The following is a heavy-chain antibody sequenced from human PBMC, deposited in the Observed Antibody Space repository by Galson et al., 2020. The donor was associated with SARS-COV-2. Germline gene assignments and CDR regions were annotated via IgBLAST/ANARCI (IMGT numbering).Heavy chain of an antibody. J-gene: IGHJ6*02. CDR3: ASPGAGGHNGPTNYYYYYYGMDV. CDR2: IYHSGST. Sequence: ASETLSLTCTVSGYSISSGYYWGWIRQPPGKGLEWIGSIYHSGSTYYNPSLKSRVTISVDTSKNQFSLKLSSVTAADTAVYYCASPGAGGHNGPTNYYYYYYGMDVWGQGTTVTVSS. CDR1: GYSISSGYY. V-gene: IGHV4-38-2*02. D-gene: IGHD2-15*01.